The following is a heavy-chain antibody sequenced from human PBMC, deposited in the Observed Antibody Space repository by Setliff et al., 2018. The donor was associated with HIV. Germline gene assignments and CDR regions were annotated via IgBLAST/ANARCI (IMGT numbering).Heavy chain of an antibody. CDR1: GFTFSTYW. Sequence: GESLRLSCAASGFTFSTYWMIWVRQAPGKGLEWVAKIKQDGSEEYYVDSVKGRFTISRDNAKNSVYLQMNSLRVEDTAMYYCTKDHLSGWASDCWGQGTLVTVSS. CDR3: TKDHLSGWASDC. D-gene: IGHD6-19*01. V-gene: IGHV3-7*01. CDR2: IKQDGSEE. J-gene: IGHJ4*02.